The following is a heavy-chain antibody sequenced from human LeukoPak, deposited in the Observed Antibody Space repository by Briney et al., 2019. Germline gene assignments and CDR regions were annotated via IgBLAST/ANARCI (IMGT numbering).Heavy chain of an antibody. D-gene: IGHD6-13*01. V-gene: IGHV4-59*12. Sequence: PSETLSLTCTVSGGSISSYYWSWIRQPAGKGLEWIGNIYYSGSTYYNPSLKSRVTISVDTSKNQFSLKLSSVTAADTAVYYCARDYGSSTFDFWGQGTLVTVSS. CDR2: IYYSGST. CDR1: GGSISSYY. CDR3: ARDYGSSTFDF. J-gene: IGHJ4*02.